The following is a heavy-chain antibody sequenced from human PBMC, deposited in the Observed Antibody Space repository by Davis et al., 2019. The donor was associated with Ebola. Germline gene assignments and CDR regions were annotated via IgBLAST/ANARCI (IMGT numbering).Heavy chain of an antibody. Sequence: SETLSLTCTVSGGSISSQYWSWIRQTPGKELEWIGHIHYSGSTTYNPSLKSRVTMSVDTSKNQFSLRLRSVTAADTAVYYCARQRGAARPGGFDYWGQGTLVTVSS. V-gene: IGHV4-59*08. J-gene: IGHJ4*02. CDR1: GGSISSQY. CDR2: IHYSGST. D-gene: IGHD6-6*01. CDR3: ARQRGAARPGGFDY.